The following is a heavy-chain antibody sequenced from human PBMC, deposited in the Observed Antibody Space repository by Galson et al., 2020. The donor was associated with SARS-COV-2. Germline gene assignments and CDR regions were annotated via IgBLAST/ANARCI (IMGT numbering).Heavy chain of an antibody. CDR3: ARALRRDYFDY. CDR1: GFTFTDYF. J-gene: IGHJ4*02. V-gene: IGHV3-11*01. Sequence: GESLKISCATSGFTFTDYFMPWLRQAPGKGLEWVAHIRSPGYHIYSAESVKGRFTISRDHAKNTLYLQMDNLRVEDTAVYYCARALRRDYFDYWGRGTRVTVSS. D-gene: IGHD3-16*01. CDR2: IRSPGYHI.